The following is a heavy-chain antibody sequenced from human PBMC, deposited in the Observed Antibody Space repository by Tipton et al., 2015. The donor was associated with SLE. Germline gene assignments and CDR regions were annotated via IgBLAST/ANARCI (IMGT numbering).Heavy chain of an antibody. CDR1: GGSISSSSYY. D-gene: IGHD3-10*01. Sequence: TLSLTCTVSGGSISSSSYYWGWIRQPPGKGLEWIGYIYYSGSTNYNPSLKSRATISVDTAKNQFSLKLSSVTAADTAVYYCARVRGRGYFQHWGQGSLVTVSS. V-gene: IGHV4-61*05. CDR2: IYYSGST. J-gene: IGHJ1*01. CDR3: ARVRGRGYFQH.